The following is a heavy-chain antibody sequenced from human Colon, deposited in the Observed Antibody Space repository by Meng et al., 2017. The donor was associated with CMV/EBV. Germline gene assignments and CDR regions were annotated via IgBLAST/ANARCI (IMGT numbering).Heavy chain of an antibody. CDR3: AKDIKGELPPAFDI. CDR1: GFTFDDYA. J-gene: IGHJ3*02. CDR2: ISWNSGSI. D-gene: IGHD2-15*01. V-gene: IGHV3-9*03. Sequence: GGSLRLSCAASGFTFDDYAMHWVRQAPGKGLEWVSGISWNSGSIGYADSVKGRFTISRDNAKNSLYLQMNSLRAEDMALYYCAKDIKGELPPAFDIWGQGTMVTVSS.